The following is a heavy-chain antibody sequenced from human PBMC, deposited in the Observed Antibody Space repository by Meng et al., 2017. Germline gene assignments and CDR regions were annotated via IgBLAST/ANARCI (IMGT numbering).Heavy chain of an antibody. J-gene: IGHJ6*02. V-gene: IGHV1-69*06. D-gene: IGHD3-9*01. Sequence: SVKVSCKASGGTFSSYAISWVRQAPGQGLEWMGGIIPIFGTANYAQKFQGRVTITADKSTSTAYMELRSLRSDDTAVYYCARPQTYYDILTGYSRYYYYGMDVWGQGTTVTVSS. CDR2: IIPIFGTA. CDR1: GGTFSSYA. CDR3: ARPQTYYDILTGYSRYYYYGMDV.